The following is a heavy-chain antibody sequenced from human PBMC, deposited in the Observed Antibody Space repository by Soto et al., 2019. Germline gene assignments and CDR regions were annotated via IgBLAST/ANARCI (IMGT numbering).Heavy chain of an antibody. CDR1: GYTFTSYG. Sequence: ASVKVSCKASGYTFTSYGISWVRQAPGQGLEWMGWISAYNGNTNYAQKLQGRVTITADKSTSTAYMELSSLRSEDTAVYYCARDATRVATVVFDYWGQGTLVTVSS. CDR2: ISAYNGNT. D-gene: IGHD5-12*01. CDR3: ARDATRVATVVFDY. J-gene: IGHJ4*02. V-gene: IGHV1-18*01.